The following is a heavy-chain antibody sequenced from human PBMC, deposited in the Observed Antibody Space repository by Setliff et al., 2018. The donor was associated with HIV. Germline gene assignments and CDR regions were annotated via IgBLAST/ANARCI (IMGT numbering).Heavy chain of an antibody. CDR2: MSPNSGNT. D-gene: IGHD5-12*01. J-gene: IGHJ4*02. Sequence: EASVKVSCKASGYTFTTYDIIWVRQATGQGLEWMGCMSPNSGNTGYAQKFRGRVSMTRNTSIGTAYMELSSLRSDDTAVYYCATRPGSGFQYYHLDFWGQGTLVTVSS. CDR3: ATRPGSGFQYYHLDF. CDR1: GYTFTTYD. V-gene: IGHV1-8*02.